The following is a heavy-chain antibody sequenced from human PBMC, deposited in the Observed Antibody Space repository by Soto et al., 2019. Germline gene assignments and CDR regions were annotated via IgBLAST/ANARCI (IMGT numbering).Heavy chain of an antibody. Sequence: GGSLRLSCVASGFTFRSRAMSWVRQAPGEGLEWVSTITDSGGDTKYADSVRGRFTISRDNSRNTLYLQMNSLRAEDTAIYYCAKAREVTLVRISLAQWGQGTLVTVSS. V-gene: IGHV3-23*01. D-gene: IGHD3-10*01. CDR3: AKAREVTLVRISLAQ. J-gene: IGHJ4*02. CDR2: ITDSGGDT. CDR1: GFTFRSRA.